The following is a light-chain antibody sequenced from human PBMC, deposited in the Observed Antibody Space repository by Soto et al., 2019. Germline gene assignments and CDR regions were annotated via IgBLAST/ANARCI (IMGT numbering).Light chain of an antibody. J-gene: IGLJ1*01. CDR2: EVS. V-gene: IGLV2-14*01. CDR3: SSYTSSSTYV. Sequence: QSALTQPASVSGSPGQSITISCTGTSSDVGGYNSVSWYQQHPGKAPKLMIYEVSNRPSGVSNRFSGSKSVNTASLTISGLQAEDEADYYCSSYTSSSTYVFGTGTKLTVL. CDR1: SSDVGGYNS.